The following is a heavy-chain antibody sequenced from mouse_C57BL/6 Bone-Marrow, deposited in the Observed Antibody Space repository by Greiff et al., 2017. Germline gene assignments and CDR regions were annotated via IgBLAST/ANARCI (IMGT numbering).Heavy chain of an antibody. V-gene: IGHV14-4*01. J-gene: IGHJ1*03. CDR2: IDPENSDT. CDR1: GFNIKDDY. CDR3: TTFYYGGYFDV. Sequence: EVKLQESGAELVRPGASVKLSCTASGFNIKDDYMHWVKQRPEQGLEWIGWIDPENSDTEYASKFQGKATITADTSSTTAYLQLSSLTSEDTAVYYCTTFYYGGYFDVWGTGTTVTVSS. D-gene: IGHD1-1*01.